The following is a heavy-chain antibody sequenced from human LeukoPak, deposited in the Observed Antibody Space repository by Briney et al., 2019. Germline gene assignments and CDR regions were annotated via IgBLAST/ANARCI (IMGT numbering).Heavy chain of an antibody. J-gene: IGHJ4*02. CDR2: INWNGGST. Sequence: GGSLRLSCAASGFTFDDYGMSWVRQAPGKGLEWVSGINWNGGSTGYADSVKGRFTISRDNANNPLYLQMNSLRAADTALYYCARLSQSYDYXDYEXXWGQGTLVTVX. CDR1: GFTFDDYG. D-gene: IGHD4-17*01. CDR3: ARLSQSYDYXDYEXX. V-gene: IGHV3-20*04.